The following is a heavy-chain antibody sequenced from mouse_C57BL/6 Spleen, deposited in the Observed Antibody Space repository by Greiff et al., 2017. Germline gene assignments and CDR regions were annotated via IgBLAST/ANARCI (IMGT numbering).Heavy chain of an antibody. Sequence: VEPGASVKMSCKASGYTFTDYYMNWVKQSHGKSLEWIGVINPYNGGTSYNQKFKGKATLTVDKSSSTAYMELNSLTSEDSAVYYCARRGXYYDYPYYFDYWGQGTTLTVSS. CDR3: ARRGXYYDYPYYFDY. J-gene: IGHJ2*01. CDR2: INPYNGGT. V-gene: IGHV1-19*01. D-gene: IGHD2-4*01. CDR1: GYTFTDYY.